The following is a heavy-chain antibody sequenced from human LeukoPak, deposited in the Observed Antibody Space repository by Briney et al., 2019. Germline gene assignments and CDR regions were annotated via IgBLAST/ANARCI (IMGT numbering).Heavy chain of an antibody. D-gene: IGHD3-10*01. CDR2: ISGYNGNT. Sequence: GASETVSCKASGYTFTGYYMHWVRQAPGQGLECMGWISGYNGNTNYEQKFQGRVTMTTETSTSIAYMELRSLRSDDSAVYYCATGSITMIRGTVYYYFGLDVWGQGTTVTASS. CDR1: GYTFTGYY. CDR3: ATGSITMIRGTVYYYFGLDV. J-gene: IGHJ6*02. V-gene: IGHV1-18*04.